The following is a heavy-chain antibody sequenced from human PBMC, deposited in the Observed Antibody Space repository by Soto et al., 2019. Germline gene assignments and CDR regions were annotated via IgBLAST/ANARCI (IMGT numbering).Heavy chain of an antibody. CDR1: GYTLTSYA. Sequence: ASVKVSCKASGYTLTSYAMHWVRQAPGQRLEWMGRINAGNGNTKYSQKFQGRVTMTRDTSTSTVYMELSSLRSEDTAVYYCARAGYSSPRLLDLWGRGTLVTVS. CDR3: ARAGYSSPRLLDL. D-gene: IGHD6-19*01. CDR2: INAGNGNT. V-gene: IGHV1-3*01. J-gene: IGHJ2*01.